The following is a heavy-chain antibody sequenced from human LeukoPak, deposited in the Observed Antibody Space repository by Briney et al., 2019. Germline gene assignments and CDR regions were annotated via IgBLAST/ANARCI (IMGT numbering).Heavy chain of an antibody. D-gene: IGHD3-3*01. J-gene: IGHJ6*03. Sequence: ASVKVSCKASGYTFTSYAMNWVRQAPGQGLEWMGWINTNTGNPTYAQGFTGRFVFSLDTSVSTAYLRISSLKAEDTAVYYCARGGWYDFWSGIFYYYYYMDVWGKGTTVTVSS. V-gene: IGHV7-4-1*02. CDR1: GYTFTSYA. CDR2: INTNTGNP. CDR3: ARGGWYDFWSGIFYYYYYMDV.